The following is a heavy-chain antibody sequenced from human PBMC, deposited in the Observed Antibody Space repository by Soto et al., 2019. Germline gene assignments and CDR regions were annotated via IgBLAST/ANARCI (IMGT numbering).Heavy chain of an antibody. J-gene: IGHJ4*02. D-gene: IGHD3-3*02. CDR3: ARVDPRGIYLDYFDY. CDR1: GFTFSSYS. Sequence: EVQLVESGGGLVQPGGSLRLSCAASGFTFSSYSMNWVRQAPGKGLEWVSYISSSSSTTYYADSVKGRFTISRDNAKNSLYLQMNSLRDEDTAVYYCARVDPRGIYLDYFDYWGQGTLVTVSS. CDR2: ISSSSSTT. V-gene: IGHV3-48*02.